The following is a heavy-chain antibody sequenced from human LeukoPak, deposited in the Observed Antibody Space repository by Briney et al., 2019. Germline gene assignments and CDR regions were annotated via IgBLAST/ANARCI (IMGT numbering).Heavy chain of an antibody. CDR3: ARSVLTAYLINDY. J-gene: IGHJ4*02. V-gene: IGHV1-2*02. CDR1: GYTFTGYY. CDR2: INPSSGGT. Sequence: ASVKVSCKASGYTFTGYYMHWVRQAPGQGLEWMGWINPSSGGTNYAQKFQGRVTMTRDTSISTAYMDLYRLTSDDTAVYYCARSVLTAYLINDYWGKGTLVIVSS. D-gene: IGHD3-9*01.